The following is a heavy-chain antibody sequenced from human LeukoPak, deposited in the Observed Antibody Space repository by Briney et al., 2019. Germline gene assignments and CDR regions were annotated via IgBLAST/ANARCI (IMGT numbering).Heavy chain of an antibody. CDR3: ARVPATMANAILPFDY. J-gene: IGHJ4*02. D-gene: IGHD3-10*01. V-gene: IGHV3-30-3*01. CDR2: ISYDGSNK. CDR1: GFTFSSYA. Sequence: GRSLRLSCAASGFTFSSYAMHWVRQAPGKGLEWVAVISYDGSNKYYADSVKGRLTISRDNSKNTLYLQMNSLRAEDTAVYYCARVPATMANAILPFDYWGQGTLVTVSS.